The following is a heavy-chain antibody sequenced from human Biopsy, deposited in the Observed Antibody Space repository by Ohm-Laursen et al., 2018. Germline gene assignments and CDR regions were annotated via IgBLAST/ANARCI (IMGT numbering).Heavy chain of an antibody. D-gene: IGHD3-3*01. CDR3: AREGTSVTFFGKISDYYFDF. CDR1: GYTFTNYA. J-gene: IGHJ4*02. CDR2: ISVKTGNT. V-gene: IGHV1-18*01. Sequence: GASVKVSCKPSGYTFTNYAINWVRQAPGQGLEWLGWISVKTGNTNYTQKLQGGVTMTTDTSTNTAYMELRSLRSDDTALYYCAREGTSVTFFGKISDYYFDFWGPGTVVTVSS.